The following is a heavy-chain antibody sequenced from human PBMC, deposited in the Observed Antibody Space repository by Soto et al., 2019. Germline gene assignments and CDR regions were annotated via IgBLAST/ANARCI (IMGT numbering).Heavy chain of an antibody. V-gene: IGHV3-53*01. CDR1: GFTVSGNY. Sequence: GGSLRLSCAASGFTVSGNYMSWVRQAPGKGLEWVSAIYSGGSTYYADSVKGRFTISRDNSKNTLYLQMNSLRAEDTAVYYCARDSPRSVPYYYYGMDVWGQGTTVTVSS. J-gene: IGHJ6*02. CDR2: IYSGGST. CDR3: ARDSPRSVPYYYYGMDV. D-gene: IGHD3-16*02.